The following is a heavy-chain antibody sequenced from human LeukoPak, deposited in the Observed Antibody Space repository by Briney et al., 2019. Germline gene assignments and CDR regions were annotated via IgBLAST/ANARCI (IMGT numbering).Heavy chain of an antibody. CDR1: GYTFTGYY. CDR3: ARGPHIVVVTATSRLDY. CDR2: INPNSGGT. D-gene: IGHD2-21*02. V-gene: IGHV1-2*02. J-gene: IGHJ4*02. Sequence: GASVKVSCKASGYTFTGYYMHWVRQAPGQGLEWMGWINPNSGGTNYAQKFQGRVTMTRDTSISTAYMELSRLRSDDTAVYYCARGPHIVVVTATSRLDYWGQGTLVTVSS.